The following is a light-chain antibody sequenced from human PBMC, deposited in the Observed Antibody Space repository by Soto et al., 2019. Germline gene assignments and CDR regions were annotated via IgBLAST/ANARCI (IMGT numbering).Light chain of an antibody. CDR3: ASYTSSSTSVI. CDR1: SSDVGSYNL. CDR2: EGN. J-gene: IGLJ2*01. Sequence: QSVLTQPASVSGSPGQSITISCTGTSSDVGSYNLVSWYQQHPGKAPKLIIYEGNKRPSGISSRFSGSKSGNTASLTISGLQAEDEADYYCASYTSSSTSVIFGRGTKLTVL. V-gene: IGLV2-14*02.